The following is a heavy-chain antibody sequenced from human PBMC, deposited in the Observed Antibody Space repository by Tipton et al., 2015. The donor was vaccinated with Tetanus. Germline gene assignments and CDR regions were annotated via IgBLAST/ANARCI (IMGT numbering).Heavy chain of an antibody. CDR3: VRYNYDEGWFDP. CDR1: GFTFSSFG. Sequence: GSLRLSCEASGFTFSSFGMHWVRQSPGKGLEWISYIGYSGSATHYADSVRGRFTISRDNAKNSLYLQMNSLRVDDTAVYYCVRYNYDEGWFDPWGQGTLVTVSS. CDR2: IGYSGSAT. V-gene: IGHV3-48*04. J-gene: IGHJ5*02. D-gene: IGHD5-24*01.